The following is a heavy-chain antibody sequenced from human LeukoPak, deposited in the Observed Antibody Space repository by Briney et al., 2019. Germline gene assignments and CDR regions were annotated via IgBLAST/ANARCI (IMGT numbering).Heavy chain of an antibody. D-gene: IGHD3-10*01. Sequence: GGSLRLSCAASGFIFGDHAMHWVRQAPGKGLEWVSYISWDSGRAGYADSVKGRFTISRDNSKNSLFLQMNSLTADDTAVYYCAKARSMVRGVTTYYYAMDVWGQGTAVTVSS. CDR3: AKARSMVRGVTTYYYAMDV. J-gene: IGHJ6*02. CDR2: ISWDSGRA. V-gene: IGHV3-9*01. CDR1: GFIFGDHA.